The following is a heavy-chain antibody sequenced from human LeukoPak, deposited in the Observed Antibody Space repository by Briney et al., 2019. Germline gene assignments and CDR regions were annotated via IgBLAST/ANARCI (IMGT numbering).Heavy chain of an antibody. Sequence: SQTLSLTCAISGDSVSSNSAAWNWIRQSPSRGLEWLGRTYYRSKWYNDYAVSVKSRITINPDTSKNQFSLQLNSVTPEDTAVYYCARGPYFCSSTSCYGGYFQHWGQGTLVTVSS. CDR3: ARGPYFCSSTSCYGGYFQH. J-gene: IGHJ1*01. CDR1: GDSVSSNSAA. D-gene: IGHD2-2*01. CDR2: TYYRSKWYN. V-gene: IGHV6-1*01.